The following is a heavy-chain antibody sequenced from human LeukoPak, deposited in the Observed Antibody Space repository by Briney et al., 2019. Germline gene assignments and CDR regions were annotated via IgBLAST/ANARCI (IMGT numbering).Heavy chain of an antibody. CDR1: GFSFSSHG. Sequence: PGGSLRLSCAASGFSFSSHGMSWVRQVPGKGLEWVSAISGSGGSTYYADSVKGRFTISRDNSKNTLYLQMNSLRAEDTAVYYCARGHSGWYDYWGQGTLVTVSS. CDR2: ISGSGGST. CDR3: ARGHSGWYDY. J-gene: IGHJ4*02. D-gene: IGHD6-19*01. V-gene: IGHV3-23*01.